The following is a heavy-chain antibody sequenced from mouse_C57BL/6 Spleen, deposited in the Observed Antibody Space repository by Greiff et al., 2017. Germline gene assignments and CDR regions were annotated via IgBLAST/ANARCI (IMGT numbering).Heavy chain of an antibody. CDR3: ASQSAYDYDSAMDY. D-gene: IGHD2-4*01. J-gene: IGHJ4*01. V-gene: IGHV1-75*01. CDR2: IFPGSGST. CDR1: GYTFTDYY. Sequence: QVQLQQSGPELVKPGASVKISCKASGYTFTDYYINWVKQRPGQGLEWIGWIFPGSGSTYYNEKFKGKATLTVDKSSSTAYMLLSSLTSEDSAVYFCASQSAYDYDSAMDYWGQGTSVTVSS.